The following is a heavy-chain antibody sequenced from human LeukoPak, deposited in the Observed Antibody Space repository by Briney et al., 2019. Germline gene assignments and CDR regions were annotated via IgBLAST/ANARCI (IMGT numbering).Heavy chain of an antibody. D-gene: IGHD3-3*01. J-gene: IGHJ3*02. CDR1: GFTFSSYG. CDR2: ISYDGSNK. Sequence: GRSLRLSCAASGFTFSSYGMHWVRQAPGKGLEWVAVISYDGSNKYYADSVKGRFTISRDNSKNTLYLQMNSLRAEDTAVYYCAKTYVSDFWSGLGIWGQGTMVTVSS. CDR3: AKTYVSDFWSGLGI. V-gene: IGHV3-30*18.